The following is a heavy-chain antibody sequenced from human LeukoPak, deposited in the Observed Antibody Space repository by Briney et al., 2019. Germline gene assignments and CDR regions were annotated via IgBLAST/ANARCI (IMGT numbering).Heavy chain of an antibody. D-gene: IGHD4-11*01. CDR1: GFTFSDYS. Sequence: GGSLRLSCAASGFTFSDYSMNWVRQAPGKGLEWVSYISSSSSTMFYADSVKGRFTVSRDNAKNSLYLQMNSLRAEDTAVYYCAKAKSYYSNYDYWGQGTLVTVSS. CDR3: AKAKSYYSNYDY. V-gene: IGHV3-48*01. CDR2: ISSSSSTM. J-gene: IGHJ4*02.